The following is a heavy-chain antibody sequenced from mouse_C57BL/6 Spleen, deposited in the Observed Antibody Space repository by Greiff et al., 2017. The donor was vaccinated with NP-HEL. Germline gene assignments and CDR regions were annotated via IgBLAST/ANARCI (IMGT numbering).Heavy chain of an antibody. CDR3: ARYSSGYFYAMDY. Sequence: QVQLKESGPELVKPGASVKLSCKASGYTFTSYDINWVKQRPGQGLEWIGWIYPRDGSTKYNEKFKGKATLTVDTSSSTAYMELHSLTSEDSAVYFCARYSSGYFYAMDYWGQGTSVTVSS. CDR2: IYPRDGST. D-gene: IGHD3-2*02. V-gene: IGHV1-85*01. J-gene: IGHJ4*01. CDR1: GYTFTSYD.